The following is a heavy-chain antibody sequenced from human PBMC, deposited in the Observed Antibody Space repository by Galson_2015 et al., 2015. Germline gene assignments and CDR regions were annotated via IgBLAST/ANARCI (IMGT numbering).Heavy chain of an antibody. D-gene: IGHD5/OR15-5a*01. Sequence: SVKVSCKASGYSFSSYEINWVRQASGQGLEWMGWMNPNNGKTGYAQKFEGRVTMTRNNSISTAYMELTSLTSEDTAVYYCVRARGDVVSAILLSYFDAWGQGTLVSVSS. CDR2: MNPNNGKT. V-gene: IGHV1-8*01. J-gene: IGHJ4*02. CDR3: VRARGDVVSAILLSYFDA. CDR1: GYSFSSYE.